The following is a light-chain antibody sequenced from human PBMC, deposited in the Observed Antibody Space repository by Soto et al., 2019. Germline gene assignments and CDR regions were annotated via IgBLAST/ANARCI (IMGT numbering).Light chain of an antibody. CDR3: QQYDNWSPT. Sequence: EIVLTQSPATVSLSPGERATLSCRASQSIRNKLAWYQQRPGQAPTLVIYGASTRATGVPASFRGSGSGTEFTLTINGLQSEDVELYWCQQYDNWSPTFGGGTKVEIK. V-gene: IGKV3-15*01. J-gene: IGKJ4*01. CDR2: GAS. CDR1: QSIRNK.